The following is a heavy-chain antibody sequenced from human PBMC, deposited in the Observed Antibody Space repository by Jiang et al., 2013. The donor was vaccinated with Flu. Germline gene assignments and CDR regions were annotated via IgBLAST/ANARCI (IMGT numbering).Heavy chain of an antibody. Sequence: SYGMHWVRQAPGKGLEWVAVIWYDGSNKYYADSVKGRFTISRDNSKNTLYLQMNSLRAEDTAVYYCARDGSGSYYKLGNWFDPWGQGTLVTVSS. V-gene: IGHV3-33*01. CDR3: ARDGSGSYYKLGNWFDP. CDR1: SYG. D-gene: IGHD3-10*01. CDR2: IWYDGSNK. J-gene: IGHJ5*02.